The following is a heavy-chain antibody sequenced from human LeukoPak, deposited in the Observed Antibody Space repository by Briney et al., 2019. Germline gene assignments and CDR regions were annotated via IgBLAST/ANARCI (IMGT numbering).Heavy chain of an antibody. Sequence: GGSLRLSCAASGFTFNTFNMNWVRQAPGKGLEWVSSITSGGDYIYYADSVKGRFTTSRDNAKNSLSLQLNSLRVEDTAVYYCARGHYDILAASYKWTPDYWGQGTLVTVS. CDR1: GFTFNTFN. V-gene: IGHV3-21*01. CDR3: ARGHYDILAASYKWTPDY. CDR2: ITSGGDYI. J-gene: IGHJ4*02. D-gene: IGHD3-9*01.